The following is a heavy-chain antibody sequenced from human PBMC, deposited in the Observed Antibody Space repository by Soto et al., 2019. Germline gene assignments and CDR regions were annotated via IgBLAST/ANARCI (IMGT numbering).Heavy chain of an antibody. Sequence: SETLSLTCTVSGGSISSYYWSWIRQPPGKGLEWIGYIYYSGSTNYNPSLKSRVTISVDTSKNQFSLKLSSVTAADTAVYYCARDMTTVTKDAFDIWGQGTMVTVS. CDR2: IYYSGST. D-gene: IGHD4-17*01. V-gene: IGHV4-59*01. J-gene: IGHJ3*02. CDR1: GGSISSYY. CDR3: ARDMTTVTKDAFDI.